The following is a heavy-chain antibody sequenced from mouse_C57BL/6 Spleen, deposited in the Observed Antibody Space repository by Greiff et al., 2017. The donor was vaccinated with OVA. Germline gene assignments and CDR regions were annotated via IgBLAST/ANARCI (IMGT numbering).Heavy chain of an antibody. V-gene: IGHV5-12*01. Sequence: EVQLVESGGGLVQPGGSLKLSCAASGFTFRDYYMYWVRQTPEKRLEWVAYIRNGGGSTYYPDTVKGRFTISRDNAKKTLYMQIGHLKSEDTAMYYCARRYQWGGDFDVWGTGTTVTVSS. CDR2: IRNGGGST. D-gene: IGHD1-1*02. CDR3: ARRYQWGGDFDV. CDR1: GFTFRDYY. J-gene: IGHJ1*03.